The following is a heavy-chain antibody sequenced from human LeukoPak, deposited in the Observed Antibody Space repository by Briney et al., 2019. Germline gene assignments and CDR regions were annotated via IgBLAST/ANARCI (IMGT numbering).Heavy chain of an antibody. CDR3: ARADYCIGDCFHAAFDI. CDR2: ISNDGITK. Sequence: PGKSLRLCCEAYGFTFSNYAFHWVRQAPGKGLEWVAGISNDGITKYDADSVKGRFTISRDNSKNTLFLEINSLTREETAVYYCARADYCIGDCFHAAFDIWGQEIVVTVSS. D-gene: IGHD2-21*02. V-gene: IGHV3-30-3*01. CDR1: GFTFSNYA. J-gene: IGHJ3*02.